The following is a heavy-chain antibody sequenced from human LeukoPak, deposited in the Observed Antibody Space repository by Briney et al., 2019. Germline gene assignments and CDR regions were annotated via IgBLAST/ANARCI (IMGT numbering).Heavy chain of an antibody. V-gene: IGHV4-61*01. D-gene: IGHD5-18*01. CDR2: IYYSGST. CDR1: GGSVCSGSFY. J-gene: IGHJ3*02. CDR3: ARDQVDTDAFDI. Sequence: SETLSLTCTVSGGSVCSGSFYWNWIRQPPGKGLEWIGYIYYSGSTSYNPSLKSRVTISVDTSKNQFSLKLSSVTAADTAVYYCARDQVDTDAFDIWGQGTMVTVSS.